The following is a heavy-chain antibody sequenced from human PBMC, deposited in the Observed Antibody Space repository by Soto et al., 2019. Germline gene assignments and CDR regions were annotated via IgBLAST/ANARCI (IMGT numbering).Heavy chain of an antibody. D-gene: IGHD3-22*01. CDR1: GFSLSTSGVG. V-gene: IGHV2-5*02. CDR2: IFWDDDK. CDR3: AHGHYAIDY. Sequence: SGPTLVNPTQTLTLTCTFSGFSLSTSGVGVGWIRQPPGKALEWLALIFWDDDKRYSPSLKSRLTITKDTSKNQVILTMTNMDLLDTATYYCAHGHYAIDYWGQGTLVTVSS. J-gene: IGHJ4*02.